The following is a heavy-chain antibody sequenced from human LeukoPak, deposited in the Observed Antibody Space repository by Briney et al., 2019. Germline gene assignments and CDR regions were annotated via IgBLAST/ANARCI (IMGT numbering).Heavy chain of an antibody. CDR2: ISASGGTT. J-gene: IGHJ6*03. CDR1: GFTFSSYG. Sequence: GGTLRLSCAASGFTFSSYGISWVRQAPGKGLEWVSAISASGGTTYYADSVKGHFTIPRDNSKNTLYLQMNSLSAEDTAVYYCAKNGDRGAYCSGGSCYPYYYYMDVWGKGTTVTISS. V-gene: IGHV3-23*01. CDR3: AKNGDRGAYCSGGSCYPYYYYMDV. D-gene: IGHD2-15*01.